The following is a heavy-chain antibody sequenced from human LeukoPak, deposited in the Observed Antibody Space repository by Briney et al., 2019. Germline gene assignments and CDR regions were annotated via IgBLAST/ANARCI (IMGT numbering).Heavy chain of an antibody. CDR3: AKALRYYYYYGMDV. J-gene: IGHJ6*02. CDR2: ISGSGGST. CDR1: GFTFSSYA. Sequence: QPGGSLRLSCAASGFTFSSYAMSWVRQAPGKGLEWVSAISGSGGSTYYADSVKGRFTISRDNSKNTLYLQMNSLRAEDTAVYYCAKALRYYYYYGMDVWGQGTTVTVSS. V-gene: IGHV3-23*01.